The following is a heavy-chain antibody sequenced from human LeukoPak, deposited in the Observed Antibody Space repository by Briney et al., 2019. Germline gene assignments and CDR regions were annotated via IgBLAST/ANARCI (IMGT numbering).Heavy chain of an antibody. D-gene: IGHD3/OR15-3a*01. Sequence: GGSLRLSCAASGFTFSNAWMSWVRQAPGKGLEWVGRIKSKTDGGTIDYAPPVKGRFTISRDDSKTTLYLQMNNLKAEDTAVYYCAADSPMISAQIDFWGQGTLVTVSP. CDR1: GFTFSNAW. CDR3: AADSPMISAQIDF. CDR2: IKSKTDGGTI. J-gene: IGHJ4*02. V-gene: IGHV3-15*01.